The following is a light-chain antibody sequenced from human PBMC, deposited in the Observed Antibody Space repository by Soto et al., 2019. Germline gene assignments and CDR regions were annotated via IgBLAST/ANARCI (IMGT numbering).Light chain of an antibody. J-gene: IGKJ5*01. CDR1: QDIRGA. Sequence: AIQLTQSPSSLYASVGDRVTITCRASQDIRGALAWYQQKPGKAPKMLIYDVSKLERGVPSRFSGSSSGTDFTLTISSLQPEDFATYYCQQFNSYPITLGQGTRLEIK. V-gene: IGKV1-13*02. CDR2: DVS. CDR3: QQFNSYPIT.